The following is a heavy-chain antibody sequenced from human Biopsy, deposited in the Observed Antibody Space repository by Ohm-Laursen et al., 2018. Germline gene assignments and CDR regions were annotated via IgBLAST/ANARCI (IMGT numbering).Heavy chain of an antibody. CDR2: VYYSGTT. Sequence: SETLSLTCTVSGGSVSDSFHFWSRIRQPPGKGLEWIGDVYYSGTTNYNPSLKSRLTISVDTSKNQFSLNLNSVTAADTAVYFCARDVKRYCSGTSCYSGYFGMDVWGQGTTVTVS. CDR1: GGSVSDSFHF. CDR3: ARDVKRYCSGTSCYSGYFGMDV. V-gene: IGHV4-61*01. J-gene: IGHJ6*02. D-gene: IGHD2-2*01.